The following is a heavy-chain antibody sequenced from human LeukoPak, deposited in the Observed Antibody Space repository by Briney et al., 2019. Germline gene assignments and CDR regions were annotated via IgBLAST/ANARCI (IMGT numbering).Heavy chain of an antibody. J-gene: IGHJ4*02. V-gene: IGHV3-7*01. Sequence: PGGSLRLSCAASGFTFSSYWMSWVRQAPGKGLEWVANIKQDGSEKYYVDFVKGRFTISRDNAKNSLYLQMNSLRAEDTAVYYCARNPSDYGDYGVYFDYWGQGTLVTVSS. CDR3: ARNPSDYGDYGVYFDY. D-gene: IGHD4-17*01. CDR2: IKQDGSEK. CDR1: GFTFSSYW.